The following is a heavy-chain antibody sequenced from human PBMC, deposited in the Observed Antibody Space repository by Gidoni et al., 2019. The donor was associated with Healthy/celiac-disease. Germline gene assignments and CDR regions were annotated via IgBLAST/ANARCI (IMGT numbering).Heavy chain of an antibody. V-gene: IGHV4-34*01. Sequence: QVQLQQWGAGLLKPSETLSLTCAVSGGSFSGFYWRWIRQPPGKGLEWIGEINHSGSTNYNPSLKSRVTISVDTSKNQFSLKLSSVTAADTAVYYCARRNIVVVPAARVNYYYYYGMDVWGQGTTVTVSS. CDR3: ARRNIVVVPAARVNYYYYYGMDV. CDR2: INHSGST. J-gene: IGHJ6*02. D-gene: IGHD2-2*01. CDR1: GGSFSGFY.